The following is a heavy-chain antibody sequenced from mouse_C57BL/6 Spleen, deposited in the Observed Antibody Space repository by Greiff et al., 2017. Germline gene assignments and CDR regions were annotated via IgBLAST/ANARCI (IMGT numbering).Heavy chain of an antibody. CDR3: ARSLGNPWYFDV. CDR2: ISSGSSTI. CDR1: GFTFSDYG. Sequence: VQLQQSGGGLVKPGGSLKLSCAASGFTFSDYGMHWVRQAPEKGLEWVAYISSGSSTIYYADTVKGRFTISRDNAKNTLFLQMTSLRSEDTAMYYCARSLGNPWYFDVWGTGTTVTVSS. V-gene: IGHV5-17*01. D-gene: IGHD2-1*01. J-gene: IGHJ1*03.